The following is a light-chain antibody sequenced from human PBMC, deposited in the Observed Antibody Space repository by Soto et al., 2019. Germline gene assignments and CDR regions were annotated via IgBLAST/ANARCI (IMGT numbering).Light chain of an antibody. CDR2: ESS. CDR3: QQRSAWPLT. V-gene: IGKV3-11*01. Sequence: IVLTQSAATVSLSPGERATLSCRASQNVANYLDWYQQKPGQAPRLLIYESSNRATGIAARFSGSGSGTDFTLTISSLEPEDFAVYYCQQRSAWPLTFGGGTKVDIK. CDR1: QNVANY. J-gene: IGKJ4*01.